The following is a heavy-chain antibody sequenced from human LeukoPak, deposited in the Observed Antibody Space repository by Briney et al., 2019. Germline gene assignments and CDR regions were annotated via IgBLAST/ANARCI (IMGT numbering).Heavy chain of an antibody. V-gene: IGHV3-74*01. CDR1: GLTLCGNW. Sequence: PGGSLRLSHAPSGLTLCGNWLHWVRQAPGKVMVLVARINSDGSITSYAASVKGRFTISRDNAKNTLYLQMNSLRAEDTAVYYCARRDNYDYWGQGTLVTVSS. CDR2: INSDGSIT. J-gene: IGHJ4*02. D-gene: IGHD2-15*01. CDR3: ARRDNYDY.